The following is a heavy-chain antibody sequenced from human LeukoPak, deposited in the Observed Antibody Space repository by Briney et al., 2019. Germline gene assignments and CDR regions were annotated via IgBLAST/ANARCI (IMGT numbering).Heavy chain of an antibody. J-gene: IGHJ3*01. CDR1: GYTFTSYY. CDR3: ARDRFWSAPYMGSGSAASDL. D-gene: IGHD3-3*01. Sequence: GASVTVSFMASGYTFTSYYMHWVRQAPGQGLEWMGIINPSGGSTSYAQKFQGRVTMTRDTSTSTVYMELSSLRSEDTAVYYCARDRFWSAPYMGSGSAASDLSGQGTMVTVSS. V-gene: IGHV1-46*01. CDR2: INPSGGST.